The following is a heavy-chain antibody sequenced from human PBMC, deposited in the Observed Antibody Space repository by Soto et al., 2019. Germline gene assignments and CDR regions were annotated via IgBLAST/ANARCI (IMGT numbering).Heavy chain of an antibody. CDR1: GYVFTSYW. V-gene: IGHV5-51*01. J-gene: IGHJ6*02. CDR2: IYPSDSDT. CDR3: ARHAYDFWSGHPNPRYYYGMDV. Sequence: PGESLKISCKGSGYVFTSYWIAWVRQMPGKGLEWMGLIYPSDSDTRYSPSLQGQVTISVDKSISTAYLQWSSLKATDTAMYYCARHAYDFWSGHPNPRYYYGMDVWGQGTTVTVSS. D-gene: IGHD3-3*01.